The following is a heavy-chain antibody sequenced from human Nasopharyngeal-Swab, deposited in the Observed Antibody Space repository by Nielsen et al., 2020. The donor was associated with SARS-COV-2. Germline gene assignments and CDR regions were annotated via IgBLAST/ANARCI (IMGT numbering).Heavy chain of an antibody. Sequence: GESLKISCAASGFTVSSNYMSWVRQAPGKGLEWVSVIYSGGSTYYAHSVKGRFTISRDNSKNTLYLQMNSLRAEDTAVYYCARDRVSSGWYWGAFDIWGQGTMVTVSS. CDR2: IYSGGST. V-gene: IGHV3-53*01. CDR1: GFTVSSNY. D-gene: IGHD6-19*01. CDR3: ARDRVSSGWYWGAFDI. J-gene: IGHJ3*02.